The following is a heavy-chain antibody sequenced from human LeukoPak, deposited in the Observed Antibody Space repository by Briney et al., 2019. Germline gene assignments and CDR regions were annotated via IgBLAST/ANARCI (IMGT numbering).Heavy chain of an antibody. CDR2: ISYDGSQK. CDR3: ARANSSSWHYFDD. Sequence: GGSLRLSCAASGFTFSNYDMHWVRQAPGKGLEWVAVISYDGSQKYYADSVTGRFTISRDNSKNTVFLQMNSLRGEDTAVFFCARANSSSWHYFDDWGQGTLVTVSS. D-gene: IGHD6-13*01. CDR1: GFTFSNYD. J-gene: IGHJ4*02. V-gene: IGHV3-30*03.